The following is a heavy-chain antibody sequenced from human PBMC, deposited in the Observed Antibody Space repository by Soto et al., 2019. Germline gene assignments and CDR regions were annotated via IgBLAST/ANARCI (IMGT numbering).Heavy chain of an antibody. CDR3: AREFDSGDLGLDL. V-gene: IGHV1-2*01. Sequence: QVQLVQSGPEVKTPGASVRVSCRSSGYTFGAYYIHWVRQAPGQGLDWMGWVSPLSGGTNLAQRFQGRLTCTRDTSINTVFKELRRLRPDDTALYFRAREFDSGDLGLDLWGQGTTVSVSS. D-gene: IGHD2-21*01. CDR2: VSPLSGGT. J-gene: IGHJ6*02. CDR1: GYTFGAYY.